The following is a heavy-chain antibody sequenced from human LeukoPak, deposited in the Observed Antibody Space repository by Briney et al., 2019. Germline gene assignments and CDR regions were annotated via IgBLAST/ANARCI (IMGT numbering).Heavy chain of an antibody. D-gene: IGHD7-27*01. V-gene: IGHV4-4*07. CDR3: ARATGDYVTFFDY. CDR1: GGSISSYY. Sequence: SETLSLTCTVSGGSISSYYWSWIRQPAGKGLEWIGRVYSSGCTTYNPSLKGRFIMSVDTSKNQFSLKVRSVSAADTAVYYCARATGDYVTFFDYWGQGTLVTVSA. J-gene: IGHJ4*02. CDR2: VYSSGCT.